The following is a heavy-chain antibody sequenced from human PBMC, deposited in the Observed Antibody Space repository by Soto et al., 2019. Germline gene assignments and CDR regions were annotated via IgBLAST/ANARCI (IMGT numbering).Heavy chain of an antibody. Sequence: QVQVVQSGAEVRRPGSSVKVSCKASGDTFKNCVISWVRQAPGQGLEWMGGIVPLFGTTDVAQRFQGRLTITTDESTTTAYMELSRLRAEDTATYYGAAELGFGEGSVVWGQGTTVIVSS. CDR3: AAELGFGEGSVV. CDR1: GDTFKNCV. CDR2: IVPLFGTT. J-gene: IGHJ6*02. V-gene: IGHV1-69*01. D-gene: IGHD3-10*01.